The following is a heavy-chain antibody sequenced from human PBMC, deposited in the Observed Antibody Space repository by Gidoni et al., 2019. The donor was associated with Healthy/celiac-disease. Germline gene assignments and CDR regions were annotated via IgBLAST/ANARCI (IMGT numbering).Heavy chain of an antibody. CDR2: IIGSGGST. V-gene: IGHV3-23*01. Sequence: EVQLLEYGGGLVQPGGSLRLSCAASGFTFSSYAMSWVRQAPGKGLEWVSAIIGSGGSTYYADSVKGRFTISRDNSKNTLYLQMNSLRAEDTAVYYCAKDLGATGDPFDYWGQGTLVTVSS. D-gene: IGHD1-26*01. J-gene: IGHJ4*02. CDR3: AKDLGATGDPFDY. CDR1: GFTFSSYA.